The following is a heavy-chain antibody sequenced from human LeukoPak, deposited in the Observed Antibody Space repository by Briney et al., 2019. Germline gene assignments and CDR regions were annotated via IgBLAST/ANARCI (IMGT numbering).Heavy chain of an antibody. V-gene: IGHV3-9*01. J-gene: IGHJ4*02. D-gene: IGHD6-19*01. CDR1: GLTFDDYA. Sequence: GRSLRLSCAASGLTFDDYAMPWVRQAPGKGLEWVSGINWNSGNIGYADSVKGRFTISRDNAKNSLYLQMNSLRVEDTALYYCAKDIYSSGWSALDYWGQGTLVTVSS. CDR3: AKDIYSSGWSALDY. CDR2: INWNSGNI.